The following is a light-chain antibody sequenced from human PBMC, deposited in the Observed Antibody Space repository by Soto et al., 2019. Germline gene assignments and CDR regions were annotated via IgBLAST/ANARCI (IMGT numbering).Light chain of an antibody. CDR2: AAS. Sequence: DIQMTQSPSSLSASVGDRVTITCRASQTISSYLNWYQQKPGKAPKLLIYAASSLQDGFPSMFSYSVSPTDFTLTISTQQPEDFATYYCQQIYSVRPWTVGQGTQVDIK. CDR1: QTISSY. V-gene: IGKV1-39*01. CDR3: QQIYSVRPWT. J-gene: IGKJ1*01.